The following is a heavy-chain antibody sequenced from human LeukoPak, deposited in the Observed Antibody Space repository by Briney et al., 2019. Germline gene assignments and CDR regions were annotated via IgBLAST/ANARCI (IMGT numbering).Heavy chain of an antibody. Sequence: AASVKVSCKASGSTFSSYAISWVRQAPGQGLEWMGGIIPIFGTANYAQKFQGRVTITTDESTSTAYMELSSLRSEDTAVYYCATHPVDSPPTDYWGQGTLVTVSS. CDR2: IIPIFGTA. D-gene: IGHD3/OR15-3a*01. CDR1: GSTFSSYA. CDR3: ATHPVDSPPTDY. V-gene: IGHV1-69*05. J-gene: IGHJ4*02.